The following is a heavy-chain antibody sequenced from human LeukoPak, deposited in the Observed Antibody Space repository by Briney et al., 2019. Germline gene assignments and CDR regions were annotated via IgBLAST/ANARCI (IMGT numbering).Heavy chain of an antibody. Sequence: GGSLRLSCAASGFTVSSNYMSWVRQALGKGLEWVSVIYSGGSTYYADSVKGRFTISRDNSKNTLYLQMNSLRAEDTAVYYCARDDGGEDAFDIWGQGTMVTVSS. J-gene: IGHJ3*02. CDR2: IYSGGST. CDR3: ARDDGGEDAFDI. V-gene: IGHV3-53*01. CDR1: GFTVSSNY.